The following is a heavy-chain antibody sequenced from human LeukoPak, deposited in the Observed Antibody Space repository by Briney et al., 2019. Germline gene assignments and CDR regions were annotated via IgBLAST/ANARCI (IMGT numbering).Heavy chain of an antibody. D-gene: IGHD5-24*01. J-gene: IGHJ4*02. V-gene: IGHV1-46*01. CDR1: GYSFTTYY. CDR2: INPSGGTT. Sequence: ASVKVSCKASGYSFTTYYMHWVRQAPGQGLEWMGIINPSGGTTTYAQKFQGRVTMTRDTFTSTVYMELSSLRSEDTAVYYCAREMAATFRTFDYWGQGTLVTVSS. CDR3: AREMAATFRTFDY.